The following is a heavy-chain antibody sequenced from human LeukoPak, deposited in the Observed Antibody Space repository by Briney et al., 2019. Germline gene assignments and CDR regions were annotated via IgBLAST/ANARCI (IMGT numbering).Heavy chain of an antibody. D-gene: IGHD6-19*01. CDR2: ISAYNGNT. Sequence: GASVKVSCKASGYTFTSYGISWVRQAPGQGLEWMGWISAYNGNTNYAQKLQGRVTMTTDTSTSTAYMELRSLRSDDTAVYYCAREAALQRIAVAGTLPFNYWGQGTLVTVSS. CDR3: AREAALQRIAVAGTLPFNY. J-gene: IGHJ4*02. V-gene: IGHV1-18*01. CDR1: GYTFTSYG.